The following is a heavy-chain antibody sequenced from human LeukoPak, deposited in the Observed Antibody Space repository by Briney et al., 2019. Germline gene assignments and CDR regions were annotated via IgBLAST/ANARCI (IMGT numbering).Heavy chain of an antibody. CDR2: IEQHGSEK. Sequence: GGSLRLSCAASGFTFSSTWMSWVRQAPGKGLEWVANIEQHGSEKYYVDSVKGRFTISRDNAKNSLYLQMNSLRAEDTAVYYCATRGDLVVPVSWGQGTLVTVSS. J-gene: IGHJ4*02. V-gene: IGHV3-7*01. CDR3: ATRGDLVVPVS. CDR1: GFTFSSTW. D-gene: IGHD2-2*01.